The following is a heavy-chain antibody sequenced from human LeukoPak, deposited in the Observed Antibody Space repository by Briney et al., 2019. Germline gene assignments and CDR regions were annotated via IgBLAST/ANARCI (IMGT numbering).Heavy chain of an antibody. CDR2: INHSGST. CDR3: ARLRYYDSSGYLEGADDAFDI. Sequence: SETLSLTCAVYGGSFSGYYWSWIRQPPGKGLEWIGEINHSGSTNYNPSLKSRVNISVDTSKNQFSLKLSSVTAADTAVYYCARLRYYDSSGYLEGADDAFDIWGQGTMVTVSS. CDR1: GGSFSGYY. J-gene: IGHJ3*02. D-gene: IGHD3-22*01. V-gene: IGHV4-34*01.